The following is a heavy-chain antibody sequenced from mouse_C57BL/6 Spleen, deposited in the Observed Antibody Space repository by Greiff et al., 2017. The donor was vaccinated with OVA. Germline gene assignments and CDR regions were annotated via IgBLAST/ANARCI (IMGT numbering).Heavy chain of an antibody. Sequence: QVQLQQPGAELVKPGASVKLSCKASGYTFTSYWMQWVKQRPGQGLEWIGEIDPSGSYTNSNQKFKGKATLTVDTSSSADYMQLSSLTSEDSAVDYCARERKQLGLFAYWGQGTLVTVSA. CDR3: ARERKQLGLFAY. V-gene: IGHV1-50*01. J-gene: IGHJ3*01. D-gene: IGHD3-1*01. CDR1: GYTFTSYW. CDR2: IDPSGSYT.